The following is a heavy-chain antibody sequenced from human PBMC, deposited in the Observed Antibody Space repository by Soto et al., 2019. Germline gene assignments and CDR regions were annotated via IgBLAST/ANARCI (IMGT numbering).Heavy chain of an antibody. Sequence: SETLSLTCNVSGASLSRYYWSWIRQPPGKGLEWIGRIYATGDTDYNPSLKSRISMSVDMSKKQFSLTLRSVTAADTAIESCVRDGTKNLRDRLATWGRGLFVTLSA. CDR2: IYATGDT. D-gene: IGHD1-26*01. V-gene: IGHV4-4*07. CDR3: VRDGTKNLRDRLAT. J-gene: IGHJ5*02. CDR1: GASLSRYY.